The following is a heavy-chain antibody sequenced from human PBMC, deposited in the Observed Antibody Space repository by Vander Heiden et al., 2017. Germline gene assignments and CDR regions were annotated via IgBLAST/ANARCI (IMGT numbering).Heavy chain of an antibody. V-gene: IGHV4-39*01. CDR1: GGSISNSDYY. CDR2: IYYSGST. Sequence: QLQLQESGPGLVKPSETLSLTCTVSGGSISNSDYYWGWIRQPPGKGLEWIGSIYYSGSTYYNPSLSSRVTISVDTSKNQFSLKLDSVTAADTAMYYCARLYYGRNSNRSYWYFDIWGRGTLVTVSS. J-gene: IGHJ2*01. D-gene: IGHD1-26*01. CDR3: ARLYYGRNSNRSYWYFDI.